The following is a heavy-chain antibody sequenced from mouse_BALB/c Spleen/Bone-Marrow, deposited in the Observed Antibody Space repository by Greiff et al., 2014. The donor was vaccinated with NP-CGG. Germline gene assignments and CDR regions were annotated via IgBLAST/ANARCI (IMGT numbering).Heavy chain of an antibody. CDR3: TREGIYFGYDVPMDY. Sequence: QVQLQQPGAELVRPGASVTLSCKASGYKFTDYEVHWVKQTPVHGLEWIGSIDPETGGTAYNQNFKGKATLTADRSSTTAYMELRSLTSEDSAVYYCTREGIYFGYDVPMDYWGQGTSVTVSS. CDR1: GYKFTDYE. J-gene: IGHJ4*01. D-gene: IGHD2-2*01. V-gene: IGHV1-15*01. CDR2: IDPETGGT.